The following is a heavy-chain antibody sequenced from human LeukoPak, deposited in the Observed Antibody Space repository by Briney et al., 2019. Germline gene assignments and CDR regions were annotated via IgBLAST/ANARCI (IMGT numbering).Heavy chain of an antibody. Sequence: GGSLRLSCAASGFTFSTYWMTWARQAPGKGLEWVADIKQDGSLNFYVDSVKGRFTISRDNAKNSLYLQMNSLRVEDTAVYYCARDNSGFDQWGQGTLVTVSS. CDR2: IKQDGSLN. V-gene: IGHV3-7*01. J-gene: IGHJ4*02. CDR3: ARDNSGFDQ. CDR1: GFTFSTYW. D-gene: IGHD6-19*01.